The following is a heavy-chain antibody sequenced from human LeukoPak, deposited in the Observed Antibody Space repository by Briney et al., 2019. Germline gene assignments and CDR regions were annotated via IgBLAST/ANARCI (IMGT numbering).Heavy chain of an antibody. CDR3: ANGLYPTSDY. V-gene: IGHV3-23*01. Sequence: GGSLRLSCAASGFTFTNFGMHWVRQAPGKGLEWVSDISGSGGSTYYADSVKGRFTISRDNSKNTLYLQMNSLRAEDTAVYYCANGLYPTSDYWGQGTLVTVSS. CDR1: GFTFTNFG. CDR2: ISGSGGST. D-gene: IGHD2-2*02. J-gene: IGHJ4*02.